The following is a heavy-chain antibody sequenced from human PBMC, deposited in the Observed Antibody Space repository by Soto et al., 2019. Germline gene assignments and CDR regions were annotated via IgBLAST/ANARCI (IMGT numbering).Heavy chain of an antibody. CDR2: TSAYNGNS. CDR3: VRMCSVPSCLCDAFDV. D-gene: IGHD2-2*01. J-gene: IGHJ3*01. CDR1: GYTFTSYG. Sequence: ASVKVSCKASGYTFTSYGISWVRQAPGQGLEWVGWTSAYNGNSNYAQKYHGRVTMTTDASTSTAYMEMSSLRSDDTAVYYCVRMCSVPSCLCDAFDVWGQGTMVTVSS. V-gene: IGHV1-18*01.